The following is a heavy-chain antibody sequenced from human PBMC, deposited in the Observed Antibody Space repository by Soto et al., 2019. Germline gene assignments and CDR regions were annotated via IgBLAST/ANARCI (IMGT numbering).Heavy chain of an antibody. CDR3: ARVRDLIRFVAWLSCYFDH. CDR1: GFTFSGYW. Sequence: GGSLRLSCAASGFTFSGYWMIWVRQAPGKGLEWVANIKKDGRVKYYVDSVKGRFTISRDNAKNSLYLQMNSLIAEDTAVYYWARVRDLIRFVAWLSCYFDHWGQGTLVTVSS. J-gene: IGHJ4*02. V-gene: IGHV3-7*03. CDR2: IKKDGRVK. D-gene: IGHD3-3*01.